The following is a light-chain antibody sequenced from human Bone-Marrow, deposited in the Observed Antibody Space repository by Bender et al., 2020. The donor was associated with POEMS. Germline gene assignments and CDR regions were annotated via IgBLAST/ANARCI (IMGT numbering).Light chain of an antibody. CDR1: SSNIGSNF. Sequence: QSVLTQPPSASGTPGQTVTISCSGSSSNIGSNFVFWYQQFPGTAPKLLIYINNQRPSGVPDRFSGSKSGTSASLAISGLQSEDEADYYCAAWEDSLNGWVFGGGTKLTVL. V-gene: IGLV1-44*01. J-gene: IGLJ3*02. CDR2: INN. CDR3: AAWEDSLNGWV.